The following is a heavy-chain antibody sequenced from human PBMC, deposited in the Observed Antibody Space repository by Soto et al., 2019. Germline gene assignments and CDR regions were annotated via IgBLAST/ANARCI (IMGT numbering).Heavy chain of an antibody. CDR2: INPNSGGT. J-gene: IGHJ4*02. Sequence: ASVKVSCKASGYTFTGYYMHWVRQAPGQGLEWMGWINPNSGGTNYAQKFQGWVTMTTDTSTSTAYMELRSLRSDDTAVYYCARDEAGNRYWGQGTLVTVSS. D-gene: IGHD3-10*01. CDR3: ARDEAGNRY. CDR1: GYTFTGYY. V-gene: IGHV1-2*04.